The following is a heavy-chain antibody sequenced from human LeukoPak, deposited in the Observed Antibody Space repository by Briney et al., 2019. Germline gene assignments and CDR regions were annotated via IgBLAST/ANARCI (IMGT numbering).Heavy chain of an antibody. J-gene: IGHJ5*02. V-gene: IGHV3-7*01. CDR1: GFTFRGYW. D-gene: IGHD2-15*01. CDR2: MKLDGSEE. Sequence: GGSLRLSCAASGFTFRGYWMSWVRQAPGKGLEWVANMKLDGSEEYYVDSVKGRFTISSDNAKNSLYLQMNSLRVDDTAVYYCARWARYCSSGSCYSWFDPWGQGTLVTVSS. CDR3: ARWARYCSSGSCYSWFDP.